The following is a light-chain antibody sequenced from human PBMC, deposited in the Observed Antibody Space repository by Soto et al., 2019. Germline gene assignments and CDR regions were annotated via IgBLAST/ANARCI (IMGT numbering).Light chain of an antibody. J-gene: IGKJ5*01. Sequence: DIVMTQSPLSLPVTPGEPASISCRSSQILLHSNGYNFLDWYLQKPGQSPQLLIYLGSNRASGVPDRFSGSESGKDFTLKISRVEAEDVGVYYCMQALQTPITFGQGTRLEIK. CDR1: QILLHSNGYNF. CDR2: LGS. CDR3: MQALQTPIT. V-gene: IGKV2-28*01.